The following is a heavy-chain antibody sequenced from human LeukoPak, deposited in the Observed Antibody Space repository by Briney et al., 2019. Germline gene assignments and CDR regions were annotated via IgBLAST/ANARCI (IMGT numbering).Heavy chain of an antibody. Sequence: GGSLRLSCAASGFTFSTYAMNWVRQAPGKGLEWVSVISDSGSNTYYADSVKGRFTISRDNSKNTLYLQMNSLRAEDTAVYYCAKGQKLDFDYWGQGTLVTVSS. CDR1: GFTFSTYA. J-gene: IGHJ4*02. CDR3: AKGQKLDFDY. V-gene: IGHV3-23*01. D-gene: IGHD1-1*01. CDR2: ISDSGSNT.